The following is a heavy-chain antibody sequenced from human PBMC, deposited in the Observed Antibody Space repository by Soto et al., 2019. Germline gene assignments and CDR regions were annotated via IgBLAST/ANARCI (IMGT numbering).Heavy chain of an antibody. V-gene: IGHV4-59*08. J-gene: IGHJ6*03. CDR1: GGSIRSYF. D-gene: IGHD3-3*01. CDR3: ARAGQDYDFWSGYRPNYMDV. CDR2: LYYSGST. Sequence: SETLSLTCIVSGGSIRSYFWNWIRQPPGKGLEWIGYLYYSGSTNYNPSLKSRVTISVDTSRNQLSLKLNSVTAADTAVYYCARAGQDYDFWSGYRPNYMDVWGKGTTVTVSS.